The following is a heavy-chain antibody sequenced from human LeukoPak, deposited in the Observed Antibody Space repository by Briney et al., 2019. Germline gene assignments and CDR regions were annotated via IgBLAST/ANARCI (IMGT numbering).Heavy chain of an antibody. J-gene: IGHJ6*02. CDR3: ARSDGYYDILTGYLSYYYYGMDV. CDR2: IYPGDSDT. CDR1: GYSFTSYW. D-gene: IGHD3-9*01. V-gene: IGHV5-51*01. Sequence: GESLKISCTGSGYSFTSYWIGWVRQMPGKGLEWMGIIYPGDSDTRYSPSFQGQVTISADKSISTAYLQWSSLKASDTAMYYCARSDGYYDILTGYLSYYYYGMDVWGQGTTVTVSS.